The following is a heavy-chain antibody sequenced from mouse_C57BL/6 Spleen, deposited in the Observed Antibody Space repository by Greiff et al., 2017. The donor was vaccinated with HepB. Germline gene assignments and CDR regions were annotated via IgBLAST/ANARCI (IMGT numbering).Heavy chain of an antibody. CDR3: ARVLLRSFYAMDY. CDR1: GYAFSSSW. J-gene: IGHJ4*01. CDR2: IYPGDGDT. Sequence: QVQLKESGPELVKPGASVKISCKASGYAFSSSWMNWVKQRPGKGLEWIGRIYPGDGDTNYNGKFKGKATLTADKSSSTAYMQLSSLTSEDSAVYFCARVLLRSFYAMDYWGQGTSVTVSS. V-gene: IGHV1-82*01. D-gene: IGHD1-1*01.